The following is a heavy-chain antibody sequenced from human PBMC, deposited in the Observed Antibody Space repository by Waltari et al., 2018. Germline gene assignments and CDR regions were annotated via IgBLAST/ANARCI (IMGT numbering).Heavy chain of an antibody. CDR3: ARYYDFWSGHRFFDY. J-gene: IGHJ4*02. Sequence: QVQLVQSGAEVKKPGASVKVSCKASGYPFTGYYMHWVRQAPGQGLEWMGRINPNSGGTNYAQKFQGRVTMTRDTSISTAYMELSRLRSDDTAVYYCARYYDFWSGHRFFDYWGQGTLVTVSS. V-gene: IGHV1-2*06. CDR1: GYPFTGYY. CDR2: INPNSGGT. D-gene: IGHD3-3*01.